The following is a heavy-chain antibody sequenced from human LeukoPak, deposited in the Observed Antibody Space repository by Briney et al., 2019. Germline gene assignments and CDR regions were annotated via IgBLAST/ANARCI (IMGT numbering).Heavy chain of an antibody. D-gene: IGHD2-2*01. Sequence: GGSLRLSCAASGFTFSSYAMSWVRQAPGKGLEWVSAISGSGGSTYYADSVKGRFTISRDNSKNTLYLQMNSLGAEDTAVYYCAKGTGYCSSTSCRKYFDYWGQGTLVTVSS. CDR2: ISGSGGST. J-gene: IGHJ4*02. CDR1: GFTFSSYA. V-gene: IGHV3-23*01. CDR3: AKGTGYCSSTSCRKYFDY.